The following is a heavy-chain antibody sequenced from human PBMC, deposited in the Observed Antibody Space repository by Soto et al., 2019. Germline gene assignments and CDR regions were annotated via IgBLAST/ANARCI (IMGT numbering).Heavy chain of an antibody. J-gene: IGHJ4*02. Sequence: EVQLLESGGGLVQPGGSLRLSCAVSGFTFSSYAMSWVRQAPGKGLEWVSAISGSGGSTYYADSVKGRFTISRDNSKNTLYLQMNSLRAEDTAVYYCAKGHPYGYETPYCFDYWGQGTLVTVSS. CDR3: AKGHPYGYETPYCFDY. D-gene: IGHD5-12*01. CDR1: GFTFSSYA. V-gene: IGHV3-23*01. CDR2: ISGSGGST.